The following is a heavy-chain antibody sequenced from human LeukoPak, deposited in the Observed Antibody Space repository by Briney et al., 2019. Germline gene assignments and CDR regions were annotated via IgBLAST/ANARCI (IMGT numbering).Heavy chain of an antibody. CDR1: GDSISSTSYY. J-gene: IGHJ4*02. D-gene: IGHD3-10*01. V-gene: IGHV4-39*07. Sequence: PSETLSLTCTVSGDSISSTSYYWGWIRKPPGKGLEWIGSFYYTGSTYYNPSLKSRVTISVDTSKNQFSLKLSSVTAADTAVYYCARERITVLRVLDYWGQGTLVTVSS. CDR2: FYYTGST. CDR3: ARERITVLRVLDY.